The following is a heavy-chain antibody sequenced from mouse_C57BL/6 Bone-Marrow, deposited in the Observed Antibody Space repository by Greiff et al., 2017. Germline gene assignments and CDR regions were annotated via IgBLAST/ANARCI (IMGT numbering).Heavy chain of an antibody. D-gene: IGHD1-1*01. Sequence: QVHVKQPGAELVRPGTSVKMSCKASGYTFTNYWIGWAKQRPGHGLEWIGDIYPGGGYTNYNEKFKGKATLTADKSSSTAYMQFSSLTSEDSAIYYCERGYYGSFFDYWGQGTTLPVSS. CDR1: GYTFTNYW. V-gene: IGHV1-63*01. CDR2: IYPGGGYT. J-gene: IGHJ2*01. CDR3: ERGYYGSFFDY.